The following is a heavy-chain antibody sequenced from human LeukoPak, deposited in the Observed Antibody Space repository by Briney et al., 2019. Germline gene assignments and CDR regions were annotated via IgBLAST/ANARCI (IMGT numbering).Heavy chain of an antibody. Sequence: ASVKVSCKASGYTFTNYYMHWVRQAPGIGLEWMGIITASGGSTTYAQKFQGRVTMTRDTSTSTVYMEMSSLRSEDTAVYYFARGMGDGYTGVRGEFDCWGQGTLVTVSS. J-gene: IGHJ4*02. CDR2: ITASGGST. D-gene: IGHD5-24*01. V-gene: IGHV1-46*01. CDR3: ARGMGDGYTGVRGEFDC. CDR1: GYTFTNYY.